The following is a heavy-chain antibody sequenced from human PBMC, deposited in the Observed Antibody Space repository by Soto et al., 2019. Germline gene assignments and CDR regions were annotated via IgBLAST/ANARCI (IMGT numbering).Heavy chain of an antibody. CDR1: GGSFSVSY. CDR3: ARGRGTYDFWSGSSLRWFDP. V-gene: IGHV4-34*01. CDR2: INHSGST. D-gene: IGHD3-3*01. Sequence: PSGTLSLTCAVYGGSFSVSYWSWIRQPPGKGLEWIGEINHSGSTNYNPSLKSRVTISVDTSKNQFSLKLSSVTAADTAVYYCARGRGTYDFWSGSSLRWFDPWGQGTLVTVSS. J-gene: IGHJ5*02.